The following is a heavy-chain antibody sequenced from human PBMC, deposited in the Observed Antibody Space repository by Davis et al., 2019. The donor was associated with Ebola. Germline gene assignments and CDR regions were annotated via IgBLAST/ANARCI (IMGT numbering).Heavy chain of an antibody. V-gene: IGHV1-2*02. CDR2: INSNSGGA. Sequence: ASVKVSCMASGYTFTGYYIHWVRQAPGQGLEWMGWINSNSGGAKYAHNFQGRVTMTRDTSISTAYMEMGSLRSDDTAVYYCARTLVSPSSDGMDVWGQGTTVRVSS. D-gene: IGHD4-23*01. J-gene: IGHJ6*02. CDR3: ARTLVSPSSDGMDV. CDR1: GYTFTGYY.